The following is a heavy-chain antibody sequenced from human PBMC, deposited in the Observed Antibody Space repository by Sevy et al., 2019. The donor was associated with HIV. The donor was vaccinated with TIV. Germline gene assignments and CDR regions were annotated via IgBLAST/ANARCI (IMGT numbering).Heavy chain of an antibody. J-gene: IGHJ4*02. V-gene: IGHV3-21*01. D-gene: IGHD2-2*02. CDR3: ARATDPRYCSGTSCYTGALDL. CDR1: GFIFSNYN. CDR2: ISSGSSFT. Sequence: GGSLRLSCEASGFIFSNYNMNWVRQAPGKGLEWVASISSGSSFTYYADSVKGRFAASRDNSKNSLSLQMNTVRAADTAVYYCARATDPRYCSGTSCYTGALDLWGQGALVTVSS.